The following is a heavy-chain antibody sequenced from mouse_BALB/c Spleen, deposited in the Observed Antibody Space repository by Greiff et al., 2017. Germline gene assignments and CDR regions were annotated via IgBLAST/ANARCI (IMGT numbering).Heavy chain of an antibody. CDR2: INSNGGST. CDR3: AREDYDSFAY. D-gene: IGHD2-4*01. J-gene: IGHJ3*01. V-gene: IGHV5-6-3*01. Sequence: EVKLVESGGGLVQPGGSLKLSCAASGFTFSSYGMSWVRQTPDKRLELVATINSNGGSTYYPDSVKGRFTISRDNAKNTLYLQMSSLKSEDTAMYYCAREDYDSFAYWGQGTLVTVSA. CDR1: GFTFSSYG.